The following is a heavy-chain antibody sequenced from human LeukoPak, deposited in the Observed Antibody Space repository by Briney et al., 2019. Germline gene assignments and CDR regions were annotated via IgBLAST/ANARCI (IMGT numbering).Heavy chain of an antibody. J-gene: IGHJ4*02. CDR1: GFTFSSYW. V-gene: IGHV3-74*01. Sequence: GGSLRLSCAASGFTFSSYWMNWVRQAPGKGLVWVSRIARDGSSTTYADSVKGRFSISRDNAKNTLYLQMNSLRVEDTAVYYCARGRPHGNDYWGQGTLVTVSS. CDR3: ARGRPHGNDY. CDR2: IARDGSST. D-gene: IGHD4-23*01.